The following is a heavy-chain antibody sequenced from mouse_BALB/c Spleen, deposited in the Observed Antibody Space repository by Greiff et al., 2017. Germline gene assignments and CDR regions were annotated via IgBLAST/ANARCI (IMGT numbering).Heavy chain of an antibody. CDR2: IWWDDDK. D-gene: IGHD1-1*01. Sequence: QHSQTLSLTCSFSGFSLSTSGMGVGWIRQPSGKGLEWLAHIWWDDDKYYNPSLKSQLTISKDTSRNQVFLKITSVDTADTATYYCARRYYYGSSYAMDYWGQGTSVTVSS. CDR3: ARRYYYGSSYAMDY. V-gene: IGHV8-8*01. J-gene: IGHJ4*01. CDR1: GFSLSTSGMG.